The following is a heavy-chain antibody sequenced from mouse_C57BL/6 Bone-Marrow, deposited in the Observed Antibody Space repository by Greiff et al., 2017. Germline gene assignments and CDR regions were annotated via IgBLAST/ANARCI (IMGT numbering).Heavy chain of an antibody. J-gene: IGHJ2*01. CDR1: GYSFTGYF. CDR2: INPYNGDT. V-gene: IGHV1-20*01. D-gene: IGHD2-2*01. Sequence: VQLQQSGPELVKPGDSVKISCKASGYSFTGYFMNWVMQSHGESLEWIGRINPYNGDTFYNQKFKGKATLTVDKSSSTAHMELRSLTSEDSAVYYCARGIYGYDGTFDYWGQGTTLTVSS. CDR3: ARGIYGYDGTFDY.